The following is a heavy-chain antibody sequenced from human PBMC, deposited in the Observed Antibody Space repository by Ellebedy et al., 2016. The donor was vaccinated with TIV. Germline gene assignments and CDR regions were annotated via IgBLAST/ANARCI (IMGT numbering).Heavy chain of an antibody. J-gene: IGHJ6*02. CDR2: IRFDGNNA. CDR3: ASDRGNYGGAPYNGMDI. V-gene: IGHV3-30*02. D-gene: IGHD3-10*01. CDR1: GFIFSNSG. Sequence: GGSLRLSCAASGFIFSNSGMNWVRQAPGKGLEWVAFIRFDGNNAYYADSAKGRFTISSDNSKNTLYLQMDSLRAEETAVYYCASDRGNYGGAPYNGMDIWGQGTTVTVSS.